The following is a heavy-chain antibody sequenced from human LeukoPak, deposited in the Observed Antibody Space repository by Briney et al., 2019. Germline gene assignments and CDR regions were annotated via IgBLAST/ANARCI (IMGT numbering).Heavy chain of an antibody. CDR2: IRYDGSNK. CDR1: GFTFTTYW. Sequence: GGSLRLSCAASGFTFTTYWMSWVRQAPGKGLEWVAFIRYDGSNKYYADSVKGRFTISRDNSKNTLYLQMNSLRAEDTAVYYCAKDPYSYGYSYYYYYMDVWGKGTTVTISS. V-gene: IGHV3-30*02. CDR3: AKDPYSYGYSYYYYYMDV. D-gene: IGHD5-18*01. J-gene: IGHJ6*03.